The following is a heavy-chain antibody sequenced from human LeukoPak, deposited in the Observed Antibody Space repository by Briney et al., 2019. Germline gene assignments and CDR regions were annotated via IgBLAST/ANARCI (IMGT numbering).Heavy chain of an antibody. CDR1: GFSFSAYA. Sequence: GGSLRLSCSASGFSFSAYAMHWVRQAPGKGLEYVSSISSNGGPTYYADSVKGRFTISRDNSKNTLHLQMSSLRSEDTAVYYCVKDRAVDYWGQGIVVTVSS. CDR2: ISSNGGPT. V-gene: IGHV3-64D*06. D-gene: IGHD3-10*01. CDR3: VKDRAVDY. J-gene: IGHJ4*02.